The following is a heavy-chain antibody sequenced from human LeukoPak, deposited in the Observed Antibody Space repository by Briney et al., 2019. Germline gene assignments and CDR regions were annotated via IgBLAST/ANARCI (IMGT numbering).Heavy chain of an antibody. Sequence: SETLSLTCAVYGGSFSGYYWSWIRPPPGGGREWVGEINHSGSTNYNPSLKSRVTISVATSKNQFSLKLSSVTAADTAVYYCARTGAYSGNKSGMDVWGKGTTVTVSS. D-gene: IGHD5-12*01. V-gene: IGHV4-34*01. CDR3: ARTGAYSGNKSGMDV. J-gene: IGHJ6*04. CDR1: GGSFSGYY. CDR2: INHSGST.